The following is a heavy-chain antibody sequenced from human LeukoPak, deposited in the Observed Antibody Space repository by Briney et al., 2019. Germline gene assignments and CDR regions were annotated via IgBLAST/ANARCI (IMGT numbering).Heavy chain of an antibody. V-gene: IGHV4-34*01. CDR3: AREAYDSSR. J-gene: IGHJ4*02. D-gene: IGHD3-22*01. Sequence: SETLSLTCAVYGGSFSGYYWSWIRQPPGKGLEWIGEINHSGSTNYNPSLKSRVTISVDTSKNQFSPKLSSVTAADTAMYYCAREAYDSSRWGQGTLVTVSS. CDR1: GGSFSGYY. CDR2: INHSGST.